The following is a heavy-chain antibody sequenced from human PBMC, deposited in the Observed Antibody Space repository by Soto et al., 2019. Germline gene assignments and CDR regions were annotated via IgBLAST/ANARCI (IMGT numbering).Heavy chain of an antibody. CDR2: VYYRGST. CDR3: ARQQTYSSSWYQESRDY. V-gene: IGHV4-39*01. D-gene: IGHD6-13*01. J-gene: IGHJ4*02. Sequence: QLQLQESGPGLVKPSETLSLTCTVSGGSISSSSYYWGWIRQPPGKRLEWIGSVYYRGSTYYNPSLKSRVTISVDTSKNQFSQKLSSVTGADTAVYYCARQQTYSSSWYQESRDYWGQGTLVTVSS. CDR1: GGSISSSSYY.